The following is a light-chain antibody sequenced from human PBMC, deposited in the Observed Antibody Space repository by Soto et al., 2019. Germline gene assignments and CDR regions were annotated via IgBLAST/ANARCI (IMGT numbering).Light chain of an antibody. J-gene: IGKJ1*01. CDR1: QSVSSY. V-gene: IGKV3-11*01. Sequence: EFVLTQSPAPLSLSPGERATLSCRASQSVSSYLAWYQQKPGQAPRLLIYDASNRATGIPARFSGTGSGTDFTLTINNLEPEDFAVYYRQVRTNWSIAFGRGTKVDIK. CDR3: QVRTNWSIA. CDR2: DAS.